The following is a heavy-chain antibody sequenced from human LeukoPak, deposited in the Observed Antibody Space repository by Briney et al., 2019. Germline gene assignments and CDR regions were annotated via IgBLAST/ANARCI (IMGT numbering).Heavy chain of an antibody. Sequence: PSETLSLTCAVYGGSFSGYYWSWIRQPPGKGLEWIGEINHSGSTNYNPSLKSRVTISVDTSKNQFSLKLRSVPPADTAVYSCARSVSYYDYVWGSYRSKSFDPWGQGTLVAVSS. V-gene: IGHV4-34*01. J-gene: IGHJ5*02. D-gene: IGHD3-16*02. CDR2: INHSGST. CDR1: GGSFSGYY. CDR3: ARSVSYYDYVWGSYRSKSFDP.